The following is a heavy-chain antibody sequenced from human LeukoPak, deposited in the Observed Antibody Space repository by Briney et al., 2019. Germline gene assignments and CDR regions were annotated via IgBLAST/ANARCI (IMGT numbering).Heavy chain of an antibody. J-gene: IGHJ6*03. CDR2: IYSGGST. Sequence: GGSLRLSCAASGFTVSSNYMSWVRQAPGKGLEWVSVIYSGGSTYYADSVKGRFTISRGNSKNTLYLQMNSLRAEDTAVYYCAREVQGYGSGKNPYYYYMDVWGKGTTVTISS. CDR3: AREVQGYGSGKNPYYYYMDV. CDR1: GFTVSSNY. D-gene: IGHD3-10*01. V-gene: IGHV3-53*01.